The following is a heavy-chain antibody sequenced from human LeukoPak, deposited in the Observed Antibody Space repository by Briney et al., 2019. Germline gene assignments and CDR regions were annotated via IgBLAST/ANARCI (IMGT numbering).Heavy chain of an antibody. J-gene: IGHJ4*02. D-gene: IGHD2-8*01. V-gene: IGHV5-51*01. CDR2: IYPRDSDT. CDR1: GYSFSTYW. Sequence: GESLKISCEGSGYSFSTYWIGWVRQMPGKGLEWMGIIYPRDSDTRYSLSFQGQVTISGDKSISTAYLQWSSLKASDTAMYYCARHTSYGTDFWGQGTLVTVSS. CDR3: ARHTSYGTDF.